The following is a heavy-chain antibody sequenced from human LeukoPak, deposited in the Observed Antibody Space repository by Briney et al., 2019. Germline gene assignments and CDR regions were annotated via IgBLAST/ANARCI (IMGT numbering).Heavy chain of an antibody. J-gene: IGHJ6*03. CDR2: IYYSGST. Sequence: SETLSLTCTVSGGSISSSSYYWGWIRQPPGKGLEWIGSIYYSGSTYYNPSLKSRVTISVDTSKNQFSLKLSSVTAADTAVYYCARGPYYYDSTRPMDVWGKGTTVTVSS. CDR1: GGSISSSSYY. V-gene: IGHV4-39*07. CDR3: ARGPYYYDSTRPMDV. D-gene: IGHD3-22*01.